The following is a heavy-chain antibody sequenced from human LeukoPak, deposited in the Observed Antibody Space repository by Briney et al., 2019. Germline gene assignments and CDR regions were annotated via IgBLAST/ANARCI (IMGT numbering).Heavy chain of an antibody. Sequence: SETLSLTCAVYGGSFSGYYWSWIRQPPGKGLEWIGEINHSGSTNYNPSLKSRVTISVDTSKNQFSLKLSSVAAADTAVYYCARVLGYYYGSGSYGYFDYWGQGTLVTVSS. CDR3: ARVLGYYYGSGSYGYFDY. CDR2: INHSGST. D-gene: IGHD3-10*01. J-gene: IGHJ4*02. V-gene: IGHV4-34*01. CDR1: GGSFSGYY.